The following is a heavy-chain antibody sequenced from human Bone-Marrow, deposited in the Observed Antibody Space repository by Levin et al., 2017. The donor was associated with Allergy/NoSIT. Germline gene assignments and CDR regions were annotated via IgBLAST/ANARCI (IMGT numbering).Heavy chain of an antibody. Sequence: GESLKISCKASSYTYTTYAINWVRQAPGQGLEWMGWISAYNGDTNYAQKFQGRVTLTTDTSTSTAYMELRSLRSDDTAVYYCARRSITSGWYNPFDFWGQGTLVTVSS. CDR1: SYTYTTYA. V-gene: IGHV1-18*01. J-gene: IGHJ4*02. D-gene: IGHD6-19*01. CDR3: ARRSITSGWYNPFDF. CDR2: ISAYNGDT.